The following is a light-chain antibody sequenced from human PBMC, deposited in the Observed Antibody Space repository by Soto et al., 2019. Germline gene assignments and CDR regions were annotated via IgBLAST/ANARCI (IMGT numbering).Light chain of an antibody. Sequence: DVVMTQSPLSLSVTPGQPASISFKSSQSLLHITGETFLFWYLQKPGQAPQLLIYEVSTRVSGVPDRFSGSESGTDLTLEISRVETDDVCIYYCMQSTQLPPTVGQGTRLGIE. CDR2: EVS. J-gene: IGKJ5*01. CDR3: MQSTQLPPT. CDR1: QSLLHITGETF. V-gene: IGKV2D-29*01.